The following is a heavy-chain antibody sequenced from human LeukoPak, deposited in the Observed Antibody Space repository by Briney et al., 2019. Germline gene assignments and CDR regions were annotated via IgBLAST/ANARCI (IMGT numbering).Heavy chain of an antibody. D-gene: IGHD6-6*01. CDR1: GYTFTGYY. Sequence: ASVKVSCKASGYTFTGYYMHWVRQAPGQGLEWMGWINPNSGGTNYAQKFQGRVTMTRDTSISTAYMELSRLRSDDTAVYYCARDRGSIAALPYYYYMDVWGKGTTVTVSS. J-gene: IGHJ6*03. V-gene: IGHV1-2*02. CDR3: ARDRGSIAALPYYYYMDV. CDR2: INPNSGGT.